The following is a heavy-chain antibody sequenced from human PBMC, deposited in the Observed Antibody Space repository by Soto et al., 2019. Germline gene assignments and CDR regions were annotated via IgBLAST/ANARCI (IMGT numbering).Heavy chain of an antibody. Sequence: GGSLRLSCAASGFTFGNYALHWVRQAPGKGLEWVAVISYGGSNKYYADSVKGRFTISRDNSKNTLYLQMNSLRAEDTAVYYCAALTLRFLEWLPTPYGMDVWGQGTTVTVSS. J-gene: IGHJ6*02. CDR3: AALTLRFLEWLPTPYGMDV. CDR2: ISYGGSNK. V-gene: IGHV3-30*03. CDR1: GFTFGNYA. D-gene: IGHD3-3*01.